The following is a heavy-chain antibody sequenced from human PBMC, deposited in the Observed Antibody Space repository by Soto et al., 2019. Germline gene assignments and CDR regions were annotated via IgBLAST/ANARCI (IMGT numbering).Heavy chain of an antibody. D-gene: IGHD4-4*01. J-gene: IGHJ4*02. CDR2: TRSKAHSYAT. Sequence: EVQLVESGGGLVQPGGSLKLSCAASGFSFSDSAIHWVRQASGKGLEWVGRTRSKAHSYATAFAASVKGRFTISRDDSKNTVYLQINSLKTEDTAVYYCTRHTVDYWGQGTLVTVSS. CDR1: GFSFSDSA. V-gene: IGHV3-73*02. CDR3: TRHTVDY.